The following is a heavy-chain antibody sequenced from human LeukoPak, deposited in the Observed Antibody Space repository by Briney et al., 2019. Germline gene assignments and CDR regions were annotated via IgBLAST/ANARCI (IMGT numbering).Heavy chain of an antibody. CDR2: INPNSGGT. J-gene: IGHJ5*02. V-gene: IGHV1-2*02. CDR1: GYTFTGYY. CDR3: ARDVGVVPAAREEVNWFDP. Sequence: ASVKVSCKASGYTFTGYYMHWVRQAPGQGLEWMGWINPNSGGTNYAQKFQGRVTMTRDTSISTAYMELSRLRSDDTAVYYCARDVGVVPAAREEVNWFDPWGQGTLVTVSS. D-gene: IGHD2-2*01.